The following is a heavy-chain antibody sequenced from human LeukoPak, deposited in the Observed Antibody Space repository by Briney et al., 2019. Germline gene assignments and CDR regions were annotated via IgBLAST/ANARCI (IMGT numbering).Heavy chain of an antibody. Sequence: GRSLRLSCAASGFTFRSYNMNWVRQAPGKGLEWVSSITSSSSYIYYADSVKGRFTISRDDSKNTLYLQMNSLRAEDTAVYYCARDQSGYYLDYWGQGTLVTVSS. CDR2: ITSSSSYI. CDR3: ARDQSGYYLDY. J-gene: IGHJ4*02. D-gene: IGHD3-3*01. CDR1: GFTFRSYN. V-gene: IGHV3-21*01.